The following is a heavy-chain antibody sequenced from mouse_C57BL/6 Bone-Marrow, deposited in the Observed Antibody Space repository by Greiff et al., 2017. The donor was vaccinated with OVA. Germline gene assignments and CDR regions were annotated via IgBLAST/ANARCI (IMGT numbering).Heavy chain of an antibody. CDR3: ARGRGGSSPCWYFDV. V-gene: IGHV1-47*01. Sequence: VQLQQSGAELAKPGASVKMSCKASGYTFTTYPIEWMKQNHGKSLEWIGNFHPYNDDTKYNEKFKGKATLTVEKSSSTVYLELSRLTSDDSAVYYCARGRGGSSPCWYFDVWGTGTTVTVSS. D-gene: IGHD1-1*01. J-gene: IGHJ1*03. CDR2: FHPYNDDT. CDR1: GYTFTTYP.